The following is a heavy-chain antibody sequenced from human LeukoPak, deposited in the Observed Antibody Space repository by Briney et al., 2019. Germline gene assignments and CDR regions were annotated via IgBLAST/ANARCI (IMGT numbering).Heavy chain of an antibody. D-gene: IGHD2-15*01. J-gene: IGHJ4*02. V-gene: IGHV3-23*01. CDR2: IGGSGGST. Sequence: GGSLRLSCAASGFTFSSYAMSWVRQAPGKGLEWVSAIGGSGGSTYYADSVKGRFTISRDNSKNTLYLQMNSLRAEDTAVYYCAKAVALRGYFDYWGQGTLVTVSS. CDR1: GFTFSSYA. CDR3: AKAVALRGYFDY.